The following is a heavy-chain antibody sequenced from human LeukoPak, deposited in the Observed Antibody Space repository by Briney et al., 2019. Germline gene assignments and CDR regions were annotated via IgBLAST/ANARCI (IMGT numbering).Heavy chain of an antibody. CDR3: VLRYFSSVPY. Sequence: GGSLRLSCEGAGFTLSNYAMSWVRQAPGKGLEWVSAISTSDDTFYAGSVKGRFTVSRDNSKNTLYLQMNSLRAEDTATYYCVLRYFSSVPYWGQGALVTVSS. CDR1: GFTLSNYA. CDR2: ISTSDDT. V-gene: IGHV3-23*01. J-gene: IGHJ4*02. D-gene: IGHD3-9*01.